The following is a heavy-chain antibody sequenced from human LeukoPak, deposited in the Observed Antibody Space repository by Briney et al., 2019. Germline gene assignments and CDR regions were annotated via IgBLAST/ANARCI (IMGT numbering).Heavy chain of an antibody. CDR3: ARGSGGGNSLDAFDI. D-gene: IGHD4-23*01. V-gene: IGHV4-59*12. J-gene: IGHJ3*02. CDR1: GGSTSSYY. CDR2: IYYSGST. Sequence: SETLSLTCTVSGGSTSSYYWSWIRQPPGKGLEWIGYIYYSGSTNYNPSLKSRVTISVDTSKNQFSLKLSSVTAADTAVYYCARGSGGGNSLDAFDIWGQGTMVTVSS.